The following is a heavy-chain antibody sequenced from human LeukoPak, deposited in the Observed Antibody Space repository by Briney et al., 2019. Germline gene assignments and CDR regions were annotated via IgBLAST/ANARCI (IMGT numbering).Heavy chain of an antibody. CDR3: ARDFRGYFDY. CDR2: ISYDGSND. Sequence: GRSLRLSCAASGFNLNSYSMHWVRQAPGKGLEWVAVISYDGSNDNYADSVKGRFTISRDNSKNTLYLQMNSLRAEDTAVFYCARDFRGYFDYWGQGTLVTVSS. D-gene: IGHD3-10*01. CDR1: GFNLNSYS. V-gene: IGHV3-30*04. J-gene: IGHJ4*02.